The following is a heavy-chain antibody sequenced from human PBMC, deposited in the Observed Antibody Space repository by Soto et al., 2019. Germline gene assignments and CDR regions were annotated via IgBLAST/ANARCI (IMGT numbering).Heavy chain of an antibody. CDR3: ARGLAADGA. V-gene: IGHV1-3*01. Sequence: QVPLVQSGAEVKKPGASVKVSCTASGYTFTHYAIHWVRHAPGQRLEWMGFINAGSGNTKYSQTFQGRLTFTKDTSASTAYMDLISLRSEDTAIYYCARGLAADGAWGQGTLVTVSS. D-gene: IGHD6-13*01. CDR2: INAGSGNT. J-gene: IGHJ5*02. CDR1: GYTFTHYA.